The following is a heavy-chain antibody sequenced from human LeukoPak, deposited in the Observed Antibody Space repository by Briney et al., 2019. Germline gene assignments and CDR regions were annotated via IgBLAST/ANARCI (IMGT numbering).Heavy chain of an antibody. CDR1: GFTFSDYY. J-gene: IGHJ4*02. CDR2: IRYDGSNK. Sequence: GGSLRLSCAASGFTFSDYYMSWIRQAPGKGLEWVAFIRYDGSNKYYADSVKGRFTISRDNSKNTLYLQMNSLRAEDTAVYYCAKAQGYYDSSGYYFSFDYWGQGTLVTVSS. D-gene: IGHD3-22*01. V-gene: IGHV3-30*02. CDR3: AKAQGYYDSSGYYFSFDY.